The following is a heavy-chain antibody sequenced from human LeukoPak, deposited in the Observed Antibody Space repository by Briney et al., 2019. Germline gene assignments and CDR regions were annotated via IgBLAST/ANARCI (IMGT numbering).Heavy chain of an antibody. CDR2: IYTSGST. D-gene: IGHD3-22*01. V-gene: IGHV4-4*07. Sequence: PSETLSLTCTVSGGSISSYYWSWLRQPAGKGLEWIGRIYTSGSTNYNPSLKSRVTISVDTSKNQSSLKLSSVTAADTAVYYCAREDSSGYYAWFDPWGQGTLVTVSS. CDR1: GGSISSYY. CDR3: AREDSSGYYAWFDP. J-gene: IGHJ5*02.